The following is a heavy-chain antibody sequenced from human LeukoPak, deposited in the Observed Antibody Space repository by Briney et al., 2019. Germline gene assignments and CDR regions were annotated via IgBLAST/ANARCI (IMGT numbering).Heavy chain of an antibody. J-gene: IGHJ4*02. D-gene: IGHD3-22*01. CDR1: GFTFSSYE. V-gene: IGHV3-48*03. CDR2: ISSSGSTI. CDR3: AADSSGSYYFDY. Sequence: GGSLRLSCAASGFTFSSYEMNWVRQAPGKGLEWVSYISSSGSTIYYADSVKGRFTISRDNAKNSLYLQMNSLRAEDTAVYYCAADSSGSYYFDYWGQGTLVTVSS.